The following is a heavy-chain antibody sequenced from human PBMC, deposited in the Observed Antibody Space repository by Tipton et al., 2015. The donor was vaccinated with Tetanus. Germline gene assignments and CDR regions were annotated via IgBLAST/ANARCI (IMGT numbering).Heavy chain of an antibody. D-gene: IGHD3-22*01. CDR3: ARALRYDSSGYYLGGTYYGMDV. Sequence: QSGAEVKKPGESLKISCKGSGYPFTTYWIGWVRQMPGKGLEWMGIIHPADSETRDSPSFQGQVTISADKSISTAYLQWSSLKASDTAMYYCARALRYDSSGYYLGGTYYGMDVWGQGTTVTVSS. CDR1: GYPFTTYW. J-gene: IGHJ6*02. V-gene: IGHV5-51*03. CDR2: IHPADSET.